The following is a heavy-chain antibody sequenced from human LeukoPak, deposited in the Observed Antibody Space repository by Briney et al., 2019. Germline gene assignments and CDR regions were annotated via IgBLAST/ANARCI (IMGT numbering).Heavy chain of an antibody. CDR2: IRYDGSNR. D-gene: IGHD4-17*01. CDR3: ARQNLPDYGDYDGPFDY. J-gene: IGHJ4*02. CDR1: GSSFITYG. V-gene: IGHV3-30*02. Sequence: GGSLRLSCAASGSSFITYGIHWVRQAPGKGLEWVAFIRYDGSNRFYADSVRGRFTISRDNSKNTLYLQMNSLRAEDTAVYYCARQNLPDYGDYDGPFDYWGQGTLVTVSS.